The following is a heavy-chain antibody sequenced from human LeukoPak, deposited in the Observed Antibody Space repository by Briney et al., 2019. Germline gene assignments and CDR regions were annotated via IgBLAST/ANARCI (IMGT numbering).Heavy chain of an antibody. V-gene: IGHV3-7*01. CDR2: IKQDGSEK. CDR1: GFTFSSYW. CDR3: ARDRRSHCSSTSCYSSKPYYYYYYYTDV. D-gene: IGHD2-2*01. J-gene: IGHJ6*03. Sequence: GGSLRLSCAASGFTFSSYWMSWVRQAPGKGLEWVANIKQDGSEKYYVDSVKGRFTISRDNAKNSLYLQMNSLRAEDTAVYYCARDRRSHCSSTSCYSSKPYYYYYYYTDVWGKGTTVTVSS.